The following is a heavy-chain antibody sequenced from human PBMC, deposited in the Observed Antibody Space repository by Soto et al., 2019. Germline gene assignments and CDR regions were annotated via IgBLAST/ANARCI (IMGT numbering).Heavy chain of an antibody. CDR2: ISAYNGNT. CDR3: ARDGALPVVITLPSYYYYGMDV. Sequence: ASVKVSCKASGYTFTSYGISWVRQAPGQGLEWMGWISAYNGNTNYAQKLQGRVTMTTDTSTSTAYMELRSLRAEDTAVYYCARDGALPVVITLPSYYYYGMDVWGQGTTVTVSS. J-gene: IGHJ6*02. CDR1: GYTFTSYG. V-gene: IGHV1-18*01. D-gene: IGHD3-22*01.